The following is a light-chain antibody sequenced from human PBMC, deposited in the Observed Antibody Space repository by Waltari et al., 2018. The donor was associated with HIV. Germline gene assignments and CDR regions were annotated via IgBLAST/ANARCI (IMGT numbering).Light chain of an antibody. Sequence: EIVLTQSPATLSLSPGERATLSCRASQSVSSHLAWYQQIPGQTPRLLIYDASNRATGIPARFSGSGSGTDFTLTISSLESGDFAVYYCQERSNWPGLTFGGGTKVEIK. J-gene: IGKJ4*01. V-gene: IGKV3-11*01. CDR1: QSVSSH. CDR2: DAS. CDR3: QERSNWPGLT.